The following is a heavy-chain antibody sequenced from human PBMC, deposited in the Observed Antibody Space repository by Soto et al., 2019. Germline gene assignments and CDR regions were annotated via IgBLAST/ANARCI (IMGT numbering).Heavy chain of an antibody. V-gene: IGHV1-58*02. CDR1: GFTFTSSA. Sequence: ASVKVSCKASGFTFTSSAMQWVRQARGQRLEWIGWIVVGSGNTNYAQKFQERVTITRDMSTSTAYMELSSLRSEDTAVYYCAAGSEGDIAAGVSYYYMDVWGKGTTVTVSS. J-gene: IGHJ6*03. CDR3: AAGSEGDIAAGVSYYYMDV. D-gene: IGHD6-6*01. CDR2: IVVGSGNT.